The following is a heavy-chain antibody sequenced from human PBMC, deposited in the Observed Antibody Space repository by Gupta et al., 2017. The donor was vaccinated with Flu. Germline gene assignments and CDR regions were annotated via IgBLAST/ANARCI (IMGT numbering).Heavy chain of an antibody. Sequence: EVQLVQSGAEVKKPGESLKISCKGSKYSFSNYWIGWVRQTPGKGLEWMGIVNPGGSDTRYSPSFQGRVTISADRSRSTAYLQWSSLKASDTAIDYCARHAFKRMLVTLEPFDYWGQGTLVTVSS. V-gene: IGHV5-51*01. CDR3: ARHAFKRMLVTLEPFDY. CDR1: KYSFSNYW. D-gene: IGHD1-1*01. J-gene: IGHJ4*02. CDR2: VNPGGSDT.